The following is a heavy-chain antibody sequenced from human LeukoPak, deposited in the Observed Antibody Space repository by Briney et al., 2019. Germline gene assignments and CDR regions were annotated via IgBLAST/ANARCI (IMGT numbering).Heavy chain of an antibody. CDR2: INAGNGNT. Sequence: ASVKVSCKASGYTFTSYAMHWVRQAPGQRLEWMGWINAGNGNTKYSQEFQGRVTITRDTSASTAYMEVSRLRSDDTAVYYCARSPDILTGENFDYWGQGTLVTVSS. CDR3: ARSPDILTGENFDY. J-gene: IGHJ4*02. D-gene: IGHD3-9*01. CDR1: GYTFTSYA. V-gene: IGHV1-3*01.